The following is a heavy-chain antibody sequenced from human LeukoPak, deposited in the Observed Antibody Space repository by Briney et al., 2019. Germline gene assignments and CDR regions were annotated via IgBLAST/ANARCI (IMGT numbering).Heavy chain of an antibody. D-gene: IGHD6-6*01. J-gene: IGHJ4*02. CDR3: ARDKTRGSGRSSSDLHPPQLGY. Sequence: ASVKVSCKASGYTFTSYGISWVRQAPGQGLEWMGWISAYNGNTNYAQKLQGRVTMTTDTSTSTAYMELRSLRSDGTAVYYCARDKTRGSGRSSSDLHPPQLGYWGQGTLVTVSS. CDR1: GYTFTSYG. CDR2: ISAYNGNT. V-gene: IGHV1-18*01.